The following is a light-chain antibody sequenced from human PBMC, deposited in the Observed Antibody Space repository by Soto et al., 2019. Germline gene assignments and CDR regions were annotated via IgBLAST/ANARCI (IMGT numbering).Light chain of an antibody. V-gene: IGLV2-23*01. CDR1: RSDVGSYNL. CDR2: EGS. J-gene: IGLJ3*02. Sequence: QSALTQPASVSGSPGQSITISCTGTRSDVGSYNLVSWYQQHPGKAPKLILYEGSKRPSGVSHRFSGSRSGSTASLTISGLQAEDEADYDCCSYSGSSTWMFGGGTKLTVL. CDR3: CSYSGSSTWM.